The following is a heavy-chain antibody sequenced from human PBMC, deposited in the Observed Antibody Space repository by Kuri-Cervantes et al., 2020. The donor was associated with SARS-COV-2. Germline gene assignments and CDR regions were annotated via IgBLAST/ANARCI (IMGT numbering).Heavy chain of an antibody. CDR3: ARDLQKWEQPEY. CDR1: GYSISSGYY. CDR2: IYHSGST. D-gene: IGHD1-26*01. V-gene: IGHV4-38-2*02. J-gene: IGHJ4*02. Sequence: SETLSLTCTVSGYSISSGYYWGWIRQPPGKGLEWIGSIYHSGSTYYNPSLKSRVTISVDTSKNQFSLKLSSVTAADTAVYYCARDLQKWEQPEYWGQGALVTVSS.